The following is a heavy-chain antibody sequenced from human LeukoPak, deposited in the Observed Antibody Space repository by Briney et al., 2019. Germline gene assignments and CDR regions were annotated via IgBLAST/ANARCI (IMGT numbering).Heavy chain of an antibody. CDR3: ARGEGMIVVARVYWFDP. V-gene: IGHV1-18*01. J-gene: IGHJ5*02. D-gene: IGHD3-22*01. Sequence: GASVKVSCKASGYTFTSYGISWVRQAPGQGLEWMGWISAYNGNTNYAQKFQGRVTMTRDMSTSTVYMELSSLRSEDTAVYYCARGEGMIVVARVYWFDPWGQGTLVTVSS. CDR1: GYTFTSYG. CDR2: ISAYNGNT.